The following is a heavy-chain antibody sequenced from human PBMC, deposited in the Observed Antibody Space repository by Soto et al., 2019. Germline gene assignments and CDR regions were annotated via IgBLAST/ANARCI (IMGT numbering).Heavy chain of an antibody. CDR3: ARSFFDYIWGSYRKESAFDI. CDR1: GGSISSYY. Sequence: PSETLSLTCTVSGGSISSYYWSWIRQPPGKGLEWIGYIYYSGSTNYNPSLKSRVTISVDTSKNQFSLKLSSVTAADTAVYYCARSFFDYIWGSYRKESAFDIWGQGTMVTVSS. CDR2: IYYSGST. J-gene: IGHJ3*02. V-gene: IGHV4-59*01. D-gene: IGHD3-16*02.